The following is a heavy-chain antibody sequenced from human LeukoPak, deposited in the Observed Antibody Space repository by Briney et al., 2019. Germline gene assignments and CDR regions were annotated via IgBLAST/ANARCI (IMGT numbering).Heavy chain of an antibody. CDR2: ISWNSGSI. D-gene: IGHD1-1*01. CDR1: GFTFDDYA. CDR3: ATTTYSNDY. V-gene: IGHV3-9*01. J-gene: IGHJ4*02. Sequence: GGSLRLSCAASGFTFDDYAMHWVRQAPGKGLEWVSGISWNSGSIVYADSVKGRFTISRDNAKNSLYLQMNSLRAEDTALYYCATTTYSNDYWGQGTLVTVSS.